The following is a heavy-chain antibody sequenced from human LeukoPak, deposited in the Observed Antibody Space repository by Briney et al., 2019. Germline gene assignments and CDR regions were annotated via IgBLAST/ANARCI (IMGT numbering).Heavy chain of an antibody. CDR2: FYNSGSS. CDR3: TRGAGWLIDY. Sequence: GSLRLSCAASGITVSTNYMSWVRQAPGKGLEWIGYFYNSGSSTYNPSLKSRVTISVDTSKEQFSLKVNSVTAADTAVYYCTRGAGWLIDYWGQGTLVTVSS. V-gene: IGHV4-59*02. CDR1: GITVSTNY. J-gene: IGHJ4*02. D-gene: IGHD3-16*01.